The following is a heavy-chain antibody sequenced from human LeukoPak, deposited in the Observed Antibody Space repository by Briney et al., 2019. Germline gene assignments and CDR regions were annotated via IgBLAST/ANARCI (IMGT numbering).Heavy chain of an antibody. V-gene: IGHV3-30*18. CDR2: ISYDGSNK. CDR1: GFTFSSYG. D-gene: IGHD6-19*01. J-gene: IGHJ1*01. CDR3: AKDQFSSGFEYFQH. Sequence: RGSLRLSCAASGFTFSSYGMHWVRQAPGKGLEWVAVISYDGSNKYYADSVKGRFTISRDNSKNTLYLQMNSLRPEDTAVYHCAKDQFSSGFEYFQHWGQGTLVTVSS.